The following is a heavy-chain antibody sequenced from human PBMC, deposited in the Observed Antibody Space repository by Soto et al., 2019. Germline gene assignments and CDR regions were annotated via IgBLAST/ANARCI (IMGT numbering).Heavy chain of an antibody. CDR2: ISSNGGST. J-gene: IGHJ6*02. V-gene: IGHV3-64D*06. D-gene: IGHD2-2*02. Sequence: PGGSLRLSCSASGFTFSSYAMHWVRQAPGKGLEYVSAISSNGGSTYYADSVKGRFTISRDNSKNTLYLQMSSLRAEDTAVYYCVKDSRCSSTSCYTVDYYYYYGMDVWGQGTTVTVSS. CDR3: VKDSRCSSTSCYTVDYYYYYGMDV. CDR1: GFTFSSYA.